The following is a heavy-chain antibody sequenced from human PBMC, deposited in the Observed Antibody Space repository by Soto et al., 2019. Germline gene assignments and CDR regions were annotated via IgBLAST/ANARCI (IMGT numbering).Heavy chain of an antibody. CDR3: ARGRIAAAGRWFDP. CDR2: ISSSSSTI. Sequence: QAPGKGLEWVSYISSSSSTIYYADSVKGRFTISRDNAKNSLYLQMNSLRAEDTAVYYCARGRIAAAGRWFDPWGQGTLVTVSS. V-gene: IGHV3-48*01. D-gene: IGHD6-13*01. J-gene: IGHJ5*02.